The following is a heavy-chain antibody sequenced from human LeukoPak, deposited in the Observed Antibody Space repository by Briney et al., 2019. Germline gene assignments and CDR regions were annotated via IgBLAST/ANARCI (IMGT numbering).Heavy chain of an antibody. CDR1: GGSISSGGYY. D-gene: IGHD6-19*01. J-gene: IGHJ6*02. CDR2: IYYSGST. Sequence: KTSETLSLTCTVSGGSISSGGYYWSWIRQPPGKGLEWIGYIYYSGSTNYNPSLKSRVTISVDTSKNQFSLKLSSVTAADTAVYYCARSADSSGWIYYYYYGMDVWGQGTTVTVSS. CDR3: ARSADSSGWIYYYYYGMDV. V-gene: IGHV4-61*08.